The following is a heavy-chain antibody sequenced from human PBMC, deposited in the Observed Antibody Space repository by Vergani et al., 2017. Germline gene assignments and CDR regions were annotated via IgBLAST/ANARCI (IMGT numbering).Heavy chain of an antibody. CDR2: IWYDGSNK. J-gene: IGHJ4*02. Sequence: QVQLVESGGGVVQPGRSLRLHCEASGFTFSSYGMHWVRQAPGKGLEWVDVIWYDGSNKYYAESVKCRFTIYSDNSKNKLYLQMNSRRAEDTAVYYCARDQFGELLFYFDYWGQGSLVTVSS. CDR3: ARDQFGELLFYFDY. V-gene: IGHV3-33*01. CDR1: GFTFSSYG. D-gene: IGHD3-10*01.